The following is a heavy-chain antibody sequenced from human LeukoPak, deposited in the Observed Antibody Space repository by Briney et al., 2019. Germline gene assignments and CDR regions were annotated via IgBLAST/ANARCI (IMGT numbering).Heavy chain of an antibody. CDR2: MNPNSGNT. D-gene: IGHD1-26*01. Sequence: GASVKVSCKASGYTFTSYDINWVRQATGQGLEWMGWMNPNSGNTGYAQKFQGRVTITADESTSTAYMELSSLRSEDTAVYFCAREGLYRLGATLEYSPYYYHYYMDVWGKGTTVTISS. V-gene: IGHV1-8*03. CDR3: AREGLYRLGATLEYSPYYYHYYMDV. J-gene: IGHJ6*03. CDR1: GYTFTSYD.